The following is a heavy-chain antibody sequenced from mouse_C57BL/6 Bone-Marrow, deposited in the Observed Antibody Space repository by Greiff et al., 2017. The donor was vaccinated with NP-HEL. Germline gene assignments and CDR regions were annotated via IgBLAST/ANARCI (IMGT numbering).Heavy chain of an antibody. J-gene: IGHJ4*01. CDR2: IGPGSGST. CDR1: GYTFTDYY. Sequence: VQLQQSGAELVKPGASVKISCKASGYTFTDYYINWVKQRPGQGLEWIGKIGPGSGSTYYNEKFKGKATLTADKSSSTAYMQLGSLTSEDSAVYFCARSDGTVYYYAMDYWGQGTSVTVSS. D-gene: IGHD1-1*01. V-gene: IGHV1-77*01. CDR3: ARSDGTVYYYAMDY.